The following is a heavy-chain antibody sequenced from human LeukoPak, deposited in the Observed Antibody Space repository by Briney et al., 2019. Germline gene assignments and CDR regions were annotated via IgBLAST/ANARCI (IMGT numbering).Heavy chain of an antibody. J-gene: IGHJ4*02. D-gene: IGHD4-17*01. V-gene: IGHV3-15*01. CDR2: IKSKTDGGTT. Sequence: GGSLRLSCAASGFTFSNAWMSWVRQAPGKGLERVGRIKSKTDGGTTDYAAPVKGRFTISRDDSKNTLYLQMNSLKTEDTAVYYCTTNGGDYPPQDFDYWGQGTLVTVSS. CDR3: TTNGGDYPPQDFDY. CDR1: GFTFSNAW.